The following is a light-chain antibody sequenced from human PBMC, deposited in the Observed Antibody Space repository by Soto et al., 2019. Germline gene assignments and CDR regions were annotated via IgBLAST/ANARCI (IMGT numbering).Light chain of an antibody. CDR3: QQRSNWSLT. CDR2: DAS. Sequence: EIVLTQSPATLSLSPGERATLSCRASQSVSSYLAWYQQKPGQAHRLLIYDASNRATGIPARFSGSGSGTDFTLTISSLEPEDFAVYYCQQRSNWSLTFGGGTKVEIK. CDR1: QSVSSY. J-gene: IGKJ4*01. V-gene: IGKV3-11*01.